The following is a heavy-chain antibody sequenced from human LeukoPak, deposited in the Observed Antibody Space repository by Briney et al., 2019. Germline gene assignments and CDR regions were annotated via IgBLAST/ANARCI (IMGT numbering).Heavy chain of an antibody. J-gene: IGHJ4*02. CDR1: GYRFTNYW. V-gene: IGHV5-51*01. CDR2: IYPGDSET. Sequence: GESLKISCKASGYRFTNYWIGWVRQMPGKGLEWMTIIYPGDSETRYSPSFQGQVTISADRSIGTMYLQWSSLKASDTAMYYCARALRTGQGDYVPVLWGQGTLVIVSS. CDR3: ARALRTGQGDYVPVL. D-gene: IGHD4-17*01.